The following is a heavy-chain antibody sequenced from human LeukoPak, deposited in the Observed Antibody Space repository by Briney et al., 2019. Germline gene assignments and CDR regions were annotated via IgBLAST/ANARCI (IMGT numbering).Heavy chain of an antibody. Sequence: TSETLSLTCTVSGGSISSYYWSSIRQPPGQGLEWFGYIYYSGSTNYNPSLKRRVTISVDTSKNQFSLKLSSVTAADTAVYYCARGSDGYSSSWYTHWGQGTLVTVSS. CDR1: GGSISSYY. J-gene: IGHJ4*02. CDR2: IYYSGST. V-gene: IGHV4-59*01. CDR3: ARGSDGYSSSWYTH. D-gene: IGHD6-13*01.